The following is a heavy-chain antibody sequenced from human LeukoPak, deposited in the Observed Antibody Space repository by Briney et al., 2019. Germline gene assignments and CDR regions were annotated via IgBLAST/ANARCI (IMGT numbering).Heavy chain of an antibody. J-gene: IGHJ4*02. V-gene: IGHV3-30*18. CDR1: GLTFSSYG. D-gene: IGHD1-14*01. CDR3: AKSEPTDY. CDR2: ISYDGSNK. Sequence: GGSLRLSCAASGLTFSSYGMHWVRQAPGKGLEWVAVISYDGSNKYYADSVKGRFIISRDNSKNTLYLQMNSLRAEDTAVYYCAKSEPTDYWGQGTLVTVSS.